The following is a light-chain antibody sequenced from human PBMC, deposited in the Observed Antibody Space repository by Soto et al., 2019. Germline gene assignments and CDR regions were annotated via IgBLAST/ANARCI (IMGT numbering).Light chain of an antibody. V-gene: IGLV2-14*01. J-gene: IGLJ3*02. CDR2: GVS. CDR1: SSDVGGYDY. Sequence: QSALTQPASVSGSPGQSITISCTGTSSDVGGYDYVSWYQQHPGKAPKLMIYGVSNRPSGVSNRFSGSKSGNTASLTISGLQAEDEADYYCTSYTTSSTQVFGGGTKVTVL. CDR3: TSYTTSSTQV.